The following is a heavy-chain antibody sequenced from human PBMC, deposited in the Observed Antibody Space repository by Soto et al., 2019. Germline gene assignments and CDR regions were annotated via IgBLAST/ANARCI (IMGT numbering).Heavy chain of an antibody. CDR2: INHSGST. CDR3: ARLNGYCVSTNCHGYYGMDV. CDR1: GGSFSGYY. D-gene: IGHD2-2*03. V-gene: IGHV4-34*01. J-gene: IGHJ6*02. Sequence: SETLSLTCAVYGGSFSGYYWSWIRQPPGKGLEWIGEINHSGSTNYNPSLKSRVTISVDTSKNQFSLKLSSVTAADTAVYYCARLNGYCVSTNCHGYYGMDVWGQGTTVTVSS.